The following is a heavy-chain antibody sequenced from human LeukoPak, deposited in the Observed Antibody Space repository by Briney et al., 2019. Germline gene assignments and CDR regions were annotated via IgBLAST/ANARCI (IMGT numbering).Heavy chain of an antibody. D-gene: IGHD3-22*01. CDR2: ISSSGSTI. J-gene: IGHJ4*02. V-gene: IGHV3-48*03. CDR1: GFTFSSYE. Sequence: GGSLRLSCAASGFTFSSYEMNWVRQAPGKGLEWVSYISSSGSTIYYADSVKGRFTISRDNAKNSLYLQMNSLRAEDTAVYYCARAYFIGNYYDSSGYYLPFDYWGQGTLVTVSS. CDR3: ARAYFIGNYYDSSGYYLPFDY.